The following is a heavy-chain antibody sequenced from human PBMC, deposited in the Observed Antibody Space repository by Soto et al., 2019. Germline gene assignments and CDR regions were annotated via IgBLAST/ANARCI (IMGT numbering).Heavy chain of an antibody. V-gene: IGHV4-38-2*01. CDR1: GYSISSGYY. D-gene: IGHD3-9*01. Sequence: SETLSLTCAVSGYSISSGYYWGWIRQPPGKGLEWIGSIYHSGSTYYNPSLKSRVTISVDTSKNQFSLKLSSVTAADTAVYYCVRGIDDILTGPYYYYGMDVWGQGTTVTVS. J-gene: IGHJ6*02. CDR2: IYHSGST. CDR3: VRGIDDILTGPYYYYGMDV.